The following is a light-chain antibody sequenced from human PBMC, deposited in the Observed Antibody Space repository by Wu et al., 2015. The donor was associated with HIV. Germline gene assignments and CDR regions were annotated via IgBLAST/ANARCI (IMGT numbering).Light chain of an antibody. Sequence: SLSPGDRATLSCRASHECLPDSFGPGTNKNLGQAPRLLLYSSIYRATGIPARFSGSASGTDFTLTISSLESEDFAVYYCQQRDDRPPGQLFGGGTRVEIK. CDR3: QQRDDRPPGQL. J-gene: IGKJ4*01. V-gene: IGKV3-11*01. CDR2: SSI. CDR1: HECLPDS.